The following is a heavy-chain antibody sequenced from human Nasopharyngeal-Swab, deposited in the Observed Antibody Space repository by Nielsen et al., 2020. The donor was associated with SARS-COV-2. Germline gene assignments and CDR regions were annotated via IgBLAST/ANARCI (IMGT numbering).Heavy chain of an antibody. CDR3: ARLVAVAGGGGGGADY. V-gene: IGHV5-51*01. CDR1: RYSFTSYW. CDR2: IYPGDSDT. J-gene: IGHJ4*02. D-gene: IGHD6-19*01. Sequence: GESLKISCKGSRYSFTSYWIGWVRQLPGKGLEWMGIIYPGDSDTPYSPSFQGQVTISADKSISTAYLQWSSLKASDTAMYYCARLVAVAGGGGGGADYWGQGTLVTVSS.